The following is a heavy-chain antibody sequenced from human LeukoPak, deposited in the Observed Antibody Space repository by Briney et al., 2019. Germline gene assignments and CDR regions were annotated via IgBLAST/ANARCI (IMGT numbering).Heavy chain of an antibody. CDR2: ISSSSSYI. CDR1: GFTFSSYS. D-gene: IGHD6-19*01. J-gene: IGHJ4*02. CDR3: ARDHARSSGWYPYDY. Sequence: GGSLRLSCAASGFTFSSYSMNWVRQAPGKGLEWVSSISSSSSYIYYADSVKGRFTISRDNAKNSLYLQMNSLRAEDTAVYYCARDHARSSGWYPYDYWGQGTLVTVSS. V-gene: IGHV3-21*01.